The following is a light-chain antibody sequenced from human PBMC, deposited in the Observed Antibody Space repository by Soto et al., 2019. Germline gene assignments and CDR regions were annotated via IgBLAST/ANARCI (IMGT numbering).Light chain of an antibody. J-gene: IGKJ2*01. CDR3: QQSYTTPHLYT. V-gene: IGKV1-39*01. Sequence: DIQMTQSPSSLSASVGDRVTVTCRASQSIDNLLNWYQQKPGQAPKLLIYVASTLQNGVPSRFSGSGSGTDFTLTISSLQPEDFATYYCQQSYTTPHLYTFGQGTKLEIK. CDR2: VAS. CDR1: QSIDNL.